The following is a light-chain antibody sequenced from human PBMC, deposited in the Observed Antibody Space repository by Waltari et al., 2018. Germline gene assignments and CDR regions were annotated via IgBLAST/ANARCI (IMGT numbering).Light chain of an antibody. Sequence: QSGLTQPASVSGSPGQSITVSCTGTCSDVGNYNLVSWYQQYPGKAPKLMVYEVTKRTSGVSDRFSGSKSGNTASLTISGLQSEDEADYYCCSYAGLGIYVFGTGTKVTVL. J-gene: IGLJ1*01. V-gene: IGLV2-23*02. CDR2: EVT. CDR1: CSDVGNYNL. CDR3: CSYAGLGIYV.